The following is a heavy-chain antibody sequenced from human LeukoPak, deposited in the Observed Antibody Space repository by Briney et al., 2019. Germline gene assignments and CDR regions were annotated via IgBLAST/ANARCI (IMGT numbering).Heavy chain of an antibody. CDR1: GFTFDDYA. D-gene: IGHD3-22*01. CDR3: AKDSYYYDSSGYHTPLDY. J-gene: IGHJ4*02. V-gene: IGHV3-9*01. Sequence: GGSLRLSCAASGFTFDDYAMHWVRQAPGKGLEWVSGISWNSGSIGYADSVKGRFTISRDNAKNSLYLQMNSLRAEDTALYYCAKDSYYYDSSGYHTPLDYWGQGTLVTVSS. CDR2: ISWNSGSI.